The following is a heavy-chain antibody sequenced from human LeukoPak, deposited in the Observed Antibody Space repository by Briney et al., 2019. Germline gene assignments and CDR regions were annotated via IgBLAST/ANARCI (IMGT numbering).Heavy chain of an antibody. Sequence: GGSLRLSCAASGFTFSSYAMSWVRQAPGKGLEWVSAISGSGGSTYYADSVKGRFTISRDNSKNTLYLQMNSLRAEDTAVYYCAKVRITMIVVGANYDYWGQGTLVTVSS. J-gene: IGHJ4*02. D-gene: IGHD3-22*01. CDR3: AKVRITMIVVGANYDY. CDR2: ISGSGGST. V-gene: IGHV3-23*01. CDR1: GFTFSSYA.